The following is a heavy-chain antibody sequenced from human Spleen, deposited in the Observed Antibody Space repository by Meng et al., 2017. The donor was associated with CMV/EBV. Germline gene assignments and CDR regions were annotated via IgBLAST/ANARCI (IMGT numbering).Heavy chain of an antibody. CDR2: ISRTGSTK. CDR3: ATFPWSIPVSMRWGDYKKDGLDV. V-gene: IGHV3-11*01. J-gene: IGHJ6*02. CDR1: GFIFSDYS. Sequence: GALRLSCTASGFIFSDYSMSWIRQAPGKGLEWVSYISRTGSTKYYTNSVKGRFTISRANDANSLFLQMTSLRTDDTAVYYCATFPWSIPVSMRWGDYKKDGLDVWGQGTTVTVSS. D-gene: IGHD2-2*01.